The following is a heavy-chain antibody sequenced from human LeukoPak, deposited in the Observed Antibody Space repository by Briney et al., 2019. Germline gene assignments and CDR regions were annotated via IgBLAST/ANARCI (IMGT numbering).Heavy chain of an antibody. CDR3: ARPYYYDSRIDP. D-gene: IGHD3-22*01. CDR2: TYYSGST. Sequence: PSETLSLTCTVSGVFISSGDYYWSWIRQPPGKGLEWIGYTYYSGSTYYNPSLKSRVTISVDTSKNQFSLKLSSVTAADTAVYYCARPYYYDSRIDPWGQGTRDTVSS. J-gene: IGHJ5*02. CDR1: GVFISSGDYY. V-gene: IGHV4-30-4*01.